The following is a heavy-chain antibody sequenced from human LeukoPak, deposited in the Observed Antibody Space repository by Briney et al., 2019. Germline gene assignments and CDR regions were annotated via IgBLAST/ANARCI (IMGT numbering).Heavy chain of an antibody. CDR2: ISYDGSNK. CDR1: GFTFSSYG. Sequence: GRSLRLSCAASGFTFSSYGMHWVRQAPGKGLEWVAVISYDGSNKYYADSVKGRFTISRDNSKNTLYLQMNSLRAEDTAVYYCAKGGSSGSYYVSEFDYWGQGTLVTVSS. CDR3: AKGGSSGSYYVSEFDY. V-gene: IGHV3-30*18. J-gene: IGHJ4*02. D-gene: IGHD1-26*01.